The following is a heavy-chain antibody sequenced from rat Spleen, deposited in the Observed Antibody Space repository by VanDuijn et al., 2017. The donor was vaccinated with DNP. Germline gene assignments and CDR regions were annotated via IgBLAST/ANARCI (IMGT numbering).Heavy chain of an antibody. J-gene: IGHJ2*01. CDR2: ISTSGGST. CDR1: GFTLSNYD. CDR3: ATLRD. V-gene: IGHV5-25*01. Sequence: EVQLVESGGGLVQPGRSLKLSCAASGFTLSNYDMAWVRQAPTKGLEWVASISTSGGSTYYRDSVKGRFTVSRDNAKSTLYLQMDSLRSEDTATYYCATLRDWGQGVMVTVSS. D-gene: IGHD1-11*01.